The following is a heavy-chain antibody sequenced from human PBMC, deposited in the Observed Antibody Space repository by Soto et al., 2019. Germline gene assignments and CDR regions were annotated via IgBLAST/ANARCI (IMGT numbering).Heavy chain of an antibody. CDR2: IHYSGRT. D-gene: IGHD3-22*01. Sequence: SETLSLTCTVSGDSISSGTHYWNWIRQHPGKGLEWIAYIHYSGRTYYNPSLKSRVTISVDTSNNQFSLKLSSVTAADTAVYYCARYYFDSSGYSNWFDPWGQGTLVTVSS. CDR1: GDSISSGTHY. J-gene: IGHJ5*02. CDR3: ARYYFDSSGYSNWFDP. V-gene: IGHV4-31*03.